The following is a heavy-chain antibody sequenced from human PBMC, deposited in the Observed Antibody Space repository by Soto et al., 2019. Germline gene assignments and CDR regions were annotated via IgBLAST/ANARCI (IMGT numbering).Heavy chain of an antibody. CDR2: IIPIFGTA. V-gene: IGHV1-69*12. J-gene: IGHJ5*02. CDR3: ARDDHDYYDSSGYPS. D-gene: IGHD3-22*01. CDR1: GGTFSSYA. Sequence: QVQLVQSGAEVKKPGSSVKVSCKASGGTFSSYAISWVRQAPGQGLEWMGGIIPIFGTANYAQKFQGRVTITADESTSTAYMELSSVRSEDTAVDYCARDDHDYYDSSGYPSWGQGTLVTVSS.